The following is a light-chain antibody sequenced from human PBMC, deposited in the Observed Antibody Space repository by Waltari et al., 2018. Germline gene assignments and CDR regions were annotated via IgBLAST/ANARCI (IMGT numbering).Light chain of an antibody. CDR2: RSD. J-gene: IGLJ2*01. V-gene: IGLV1-44*01. CDR3: AAWDDSLNAWN. Sequence: QSLLTQPPSISGAPGQRVTISCSGGSSNIGRNSVNWYEQVPGTAPKLLIFRSDQRPSGVSDRCSGSKSGTSASLTITGLLSADEADYICAAWDDSLNAWNFGGGTRLTVL. CDR1: SSNIGRNS.